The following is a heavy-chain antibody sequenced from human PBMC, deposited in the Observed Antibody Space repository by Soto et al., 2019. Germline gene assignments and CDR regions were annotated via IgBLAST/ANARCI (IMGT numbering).Heavy chain of an antibody. Sequence: EVQLVESGGGLVKPGASLRPSCAASGFTFTNAWMNWVRQAPGKGPEWVGRVKTKADGGTTDYAAPAKGRFTISRDDSINTVYLQMNSLKIEDTAVYYCTSRIKTTNDYWGQGTLVTVSS. J-gene: IGHJ4*02. CDR2: VKTKADGGTT. CDR1: GFTFTNAW. D-gene: IGHD1-1*01. V-gene: IGHV3-15*07. CDR3: TSRIKTTNDY.